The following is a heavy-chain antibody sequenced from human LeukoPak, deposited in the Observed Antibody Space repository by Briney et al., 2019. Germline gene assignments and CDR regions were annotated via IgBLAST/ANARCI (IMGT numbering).Heavy chain of an antibody. V-gene: IGHV3-30-3*01. J-gene: IGHJ4*02. CDR1: GFTFSSYA. Sequence: PGGSLRLSCAASGFTFSSYAMHWVRQAPGMGLEWVAVISYDGSNKYYADSVKGRFTISRDNSKNTLYLQMNSLRAEDTAVYYCARGGSGWFFDYWGQGTLVTVSS. CDR2: ISYDGSNK. D-gene: IGHD6-19*01. CDR3: ARGGSGWFFDY.